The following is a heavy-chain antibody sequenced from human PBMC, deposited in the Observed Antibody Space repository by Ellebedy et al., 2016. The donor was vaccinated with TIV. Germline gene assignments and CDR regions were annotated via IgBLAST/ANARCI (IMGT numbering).Heavy chain of an antibody. D-gene: IGHD5-18*01. CDR1: GSTFSSYA. J-gene: IGHJ4*02. CDR3: PRSYRGAYSYGYHDY. V-gene: IGHV3-64*01. Sequence: PGGSLRPSCAAPGSTFSSYAMHWVRQAPGKGLEYVSAISSIAYDTYYANSVKGRFTISLDNSKNTLYLQMGSLRAEDMAVCYCPRSYRGAYSYGYHDYWGQGTLVTVSS. CDR2: ISSIAYDT.